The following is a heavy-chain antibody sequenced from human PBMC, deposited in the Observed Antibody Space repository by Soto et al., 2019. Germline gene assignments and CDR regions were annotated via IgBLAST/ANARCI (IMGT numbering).Heavy chain of an antibody. CDR3: AREDDGGDRDYYGLDV. CDR1: GGSISGDYSH. D-gene: IGHD2-21*02. J-gene: IGHJ6*02. CDR2: IHFSGSV. Sequence: QVQLQQSGPGLVKPSQTLSLTCTVSGGSISGDYSHWTWIRQSPGKGLEWIGYIHFSGSVLYNPSFKSRPTISVDTSKNQFSLHLRSVTAADTAVYFCAREDDGGDRDYYGLDVWGQGTTVTVSS. V-gene: IGHV4-30-4*08.